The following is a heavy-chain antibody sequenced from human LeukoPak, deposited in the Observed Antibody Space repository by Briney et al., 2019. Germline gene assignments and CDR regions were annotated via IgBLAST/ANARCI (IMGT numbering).Heavy chain of an antibody. CDR2: IKQDGSEK. Sequence: HPGGSLRLSCAASGFTFSSYCMSWVRQAPGKGLEWVANIKQDGSEKYYVDSVKGRFTISRDNAKNSLYLQMNSLRAEDTAVYYCAREDLEITAMVDYWGQGTLVTVSS. D-gene: IGHD5-18*01. V-gene: IGHV3-7*01. CDR1: GFTFSSYC. CDR3: AREDLEITAMVDY. J-gene: IGHJ4*02.